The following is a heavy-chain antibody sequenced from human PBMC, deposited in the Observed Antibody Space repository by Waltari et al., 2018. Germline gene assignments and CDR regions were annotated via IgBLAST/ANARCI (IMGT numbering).Heavy chain of an antibody. Sequence: QVQLVQSGAEVKKPRASVKVSCKASGYTFTGYYIHWVRQAPGQGLEWMGRINPKSGGTNYAEKFQGRVTMTRDTSISTAYMELRRLRSDDTAAYYCARGDGYTDNWLDPWGQGTLVTVSS. J-gene: IGHJ5*02. CDR2: INPKSGGT. CDR1: GYTFTGYY. D-gene: IGHD5-12*01. V-gene: IGHV1-2*06. CDR3: ARGDGYTDNWLDP.